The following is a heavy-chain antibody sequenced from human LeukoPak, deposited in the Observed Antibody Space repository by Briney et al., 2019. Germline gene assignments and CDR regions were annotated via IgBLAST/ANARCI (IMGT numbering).Heavy chain of an antibody. CDR1: GGTFSSYA. J-gene: IGHJ3*02. CDR2: IIPIFGTA. V-gene: IGHV1-69*13. Sequence: GASVKVSCKASGGTFSSYAISWVRQAPGQGLEWMGGIIPIFGTANYAQKFQGRVTITADESTSTAYMELSSLRSEDTAVYYCARDRDVVASSAFDIWGQGTMVTVSS. CDR3: ARDRDVVASSAFDI. D-gene: IGHD2-2*01.